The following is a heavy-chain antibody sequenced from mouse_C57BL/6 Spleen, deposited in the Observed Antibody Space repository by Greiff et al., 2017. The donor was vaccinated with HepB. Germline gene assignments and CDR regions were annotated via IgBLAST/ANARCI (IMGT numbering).Heavy chain of an antibody. CDR1: GFNIKDYY. J-gene: IGHJ1*03. CDR2: IDPEDGDT. V-gene: IGHV14-1*01. CDR3: TTDYYGSARYFDV. D-gene: IGHD1-1*01. Sequence: EVQLKESGAELVRPGASVKLSCTASGFNIKDYYMHWVKQRPEQGLEWIGRIDPEDGDTEYAPKFQGKATMTADTSSNTAYLQLSSLTSEDTAVYYCTTDYYGSARYFDVWGTGTTVTVSS.